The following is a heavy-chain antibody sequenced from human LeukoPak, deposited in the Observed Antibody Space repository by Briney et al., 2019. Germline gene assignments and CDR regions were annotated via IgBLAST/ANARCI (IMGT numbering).Heavy chain of an antibody. CDR2: ISYDGSNK. J-gene: IGHJ4*02. CDR1: GFTFSSYA. D-gene: IGHD6-19*01. Sequence: PGGSLRLSCAASGFTFSSYAMHWVRQAPGKGLEWVAVISYDGSNKYYADSVKGRFTISRDNSKNTLYLQMNSLRAEDTAVYYCAKDGEIAVAGIKDWGQGTLVTVSS. V-gene: IGHV3-30-3*01. CDR3: AKDGEIAVAGIKD.